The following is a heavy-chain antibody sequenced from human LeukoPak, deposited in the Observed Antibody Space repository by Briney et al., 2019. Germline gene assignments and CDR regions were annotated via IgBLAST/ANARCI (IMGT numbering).Heavy chain of an antibody. CDR1: GFTFSSYW. D-gene: IGHD3-3*01. Sequence: GGSLRLSCAASGFTFSSYWMSWVRQAPGKGLEWVANIKQDESEKYYVDSVKGRFTISTDNAKNSLYLQMNSQRAEDTAVYYCAKREYNFWSGYFFWGQGTLVTVSS. CDR2: IKQDESEK. V-gene: IGHV3-7*03. CDR3: AKREYNFWSGYFF. J-gene: IGHJ4*02.